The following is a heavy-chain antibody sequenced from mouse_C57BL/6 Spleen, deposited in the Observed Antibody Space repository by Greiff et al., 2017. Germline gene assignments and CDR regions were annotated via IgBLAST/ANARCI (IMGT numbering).Heavy chain of an antibody. CDR2: IWSGGST. D-gene: IGHD2-1*01. CDR1: GFSLTSYG. Sequence: VQGVESGPGLVQPSQSLSITCTVSGFSLTSYGVHWVRQSPGKGLEWLGVIWSGGSTDYNAAFISRLSISKDNSKSQVFFKMNSLQADDTAIYYCARRGAGNYLYAMDYWGQGTSVTVSS. V-gene: IGHV2-2*01. CDR3: ARRGAGNYLYAMDY. J-gene: IGHJ4*01.